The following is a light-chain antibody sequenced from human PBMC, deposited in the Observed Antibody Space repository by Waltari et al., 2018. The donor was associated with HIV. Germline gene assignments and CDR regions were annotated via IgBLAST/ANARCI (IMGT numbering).Light chain of an antibody. V-gene: IGLV1-40*01. CDR3: QSYDGSLSGYV. CDR1: SSNIGAGFD. Sequence: QSVLTQPPSVSGAPGQRVTISCTGSSSNIGAGFDVQWYQQLPGTAPKLLIYVNSNRPSGVPDRFSGSKSGTSASLAITGLQAEDEADYYCQSYDGSLSGYVFGTGTQVTVL. J-gene: IGLJ1*01. CDR2: VNS.